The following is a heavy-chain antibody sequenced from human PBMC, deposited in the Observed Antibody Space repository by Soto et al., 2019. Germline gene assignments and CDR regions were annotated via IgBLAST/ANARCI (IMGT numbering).Heavy chain of an antibody. CDR2: ISSDSIYT. V-gene: IGHV3-11*06. J-gene: IGHJ6*02. Sequence: QVQLVESGGGLDKHGGSLRLSCAASGFTFNDHYMTWIRQAPGKGLEWVSFISSDSIYTNSADSVKGRFTISRDNAKNLLYLQMSSLRVEDTAVYYCARDSTGSGLDYGMDVWGQGTTAAVSS. CDR1: GFTFNDHY. D-gene: IGHD3-10*01. CDR3: ARDSTGSGLDYGMDV.